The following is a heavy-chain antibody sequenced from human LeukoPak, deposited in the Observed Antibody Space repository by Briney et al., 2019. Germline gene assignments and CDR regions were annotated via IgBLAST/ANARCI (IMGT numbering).Heavy chain of an antibody. D-gene: IGHD2-2*01. Sequence: GGSLRLSCAASGFTFSSYSMNWVRQAPGKGLEWVSYISSSSSTIYYADSVKGRFTISRDNAKNSLYLQMNSLRAEDTAVCYCARTRGYQLLSRMDVWGKGTTVTVSS. CDR3: ARTRGYQLLSRMDV. V-gene: IGHV3-48*01. J-gene: IGHJ6*04. CDR1: GFTFSSYS. CDR2: ISSSSSTI.